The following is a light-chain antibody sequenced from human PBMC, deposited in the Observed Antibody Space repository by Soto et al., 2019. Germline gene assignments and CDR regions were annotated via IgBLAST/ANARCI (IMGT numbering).Light chain of an antibody. Sequence: QSALTQPASVSGSPGQSITISCTGTSSDVGGYNYVSWYQQHPGKAPILMIYKVSNRPSGVSNRLSGSNSGNTASLTISGRQAEDEADDYCASYTSSSSYVFGTGTKVTVL. V-gene: IGLV2-14*01. CDR3: ASYTSSSSYV. CDR2: KVS. CDR1: SSDVGGYNY. J-gene: IGLJ1*01.